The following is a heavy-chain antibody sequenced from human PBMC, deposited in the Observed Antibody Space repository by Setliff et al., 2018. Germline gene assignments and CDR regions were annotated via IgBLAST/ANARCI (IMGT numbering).Heavy chain of an antibody. V-gene: IGHV3-74*01. CDR3: TREHTPWVGASHHDC. CDR1: GFRISFREYW. CDR2: IDKDGSST. D-gene: IGHD1-26*01. Sequence: GESLKLYCAASGFRISFREYWMFWVRQAPGKGLEWVARIDKDGSSTVYADSVKGRFTISRDNVKKMLYLQMDSLRTEDTAVYYCTREHTPWVGASHHDCWGQGTQVTVSS. J-gene: IGHJ4*02.